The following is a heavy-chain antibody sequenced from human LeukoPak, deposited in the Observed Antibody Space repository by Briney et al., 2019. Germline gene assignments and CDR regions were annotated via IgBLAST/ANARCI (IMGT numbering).Heavy chain of an antibody. Sequence: GGSLRLSCAASGFTVSSNYMSWVRQAPGKGLEWVSVIYSGSSTYYADSVKGRFTISRDNSKNTLYLQMNSLRAEDTAVYYCARVTYDFWSGYYRYFDYWGQGTLVTVSS. CDR2: IYSGSST. CDR3: ARVTYDFWSGYYRYFDY. J-gene: IGHJ4*02. CDR1: GFTVSSNY. V-gene: IGHV3-66*02. D-gene: IGHD3-3*01.